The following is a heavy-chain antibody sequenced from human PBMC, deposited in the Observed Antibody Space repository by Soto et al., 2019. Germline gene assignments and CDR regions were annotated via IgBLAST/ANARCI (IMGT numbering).Heavy chain of an antibody. V-gene: IGHV1-18*01. CDR3: ARVGAAANYYYYGMDV. CDR2: ISAYNGNT. Sequence: ASVKGTCKDSGYTFTSNGISWVRPAPGQGLEWMGWISAYNGNTNYAQKLQGRVTMTTDTSTSTAYMELRSLRSDDTAVFYCARVGAAANYYYYGMDVWGQGTTVTVSS. J-gene: IGHJ6*02. CDR1: GYTFTSNG. D-gene: IGHD6-13*01.